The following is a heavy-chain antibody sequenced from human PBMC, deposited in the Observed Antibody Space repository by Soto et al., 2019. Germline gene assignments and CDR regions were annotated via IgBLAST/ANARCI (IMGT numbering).Heavy chain of an antibody. Sequence: ASVKVSCKASGYTFTSYGISWVRQAPGQGLEWMGWISAYNGNTNYAQKLQGRVTMTTDTSTSTAYMELRSLRSDDTAVYYCARDRVRIAAAGTENNYYYYGMDVWGQGTTVTVSS. D-gene: IGHD6-13*01. CDR2: ISAYNGNT. CDR1: GYTFTSYG. J-gene: IGHJ6*02. V-gene: IGHV1-18*01. CDR3: ARDRVRIAAAGTENNYYYYGMDV.